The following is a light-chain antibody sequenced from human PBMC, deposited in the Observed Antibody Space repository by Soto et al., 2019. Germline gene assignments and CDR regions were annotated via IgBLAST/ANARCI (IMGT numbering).Light chain of an antibody. CDR3: QQYNDWPPST. J-gene: IGKJ2*01. V-gene: IGKV3-15*01. CDR1: QSITNN. CDR2: GAP. Sequence: EIVMTQSPATLSVSPGERATLSCRASQSITNNLAWYQQKPGQAPRLIIYGAPTRATAIPARFSGSGFGTEFTLTISSLQSEDFAVYYCQQYNDWPPSTFGQGTKVEI.